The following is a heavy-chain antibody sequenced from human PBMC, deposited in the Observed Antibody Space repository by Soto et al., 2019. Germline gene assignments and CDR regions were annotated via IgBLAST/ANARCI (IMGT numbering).Heavy chain of an antibody. CDR2: ISGSGGST. V-gene: IGHV3-23*01. CDR1: GFTFSSYA. Sequence: EVQLLESGGGLVQPGGSLRLSCAASGFTFSSYAMSWVRQAPGKGLEWVSAISGSGGSTYYADSVKGRFTISRDNSKNALYLQMNSLRAEDTAVYYCAKDANYGEVLDFYWFDPWGQGTLVTVSS. D-gene: IGHD4-17*01. CDR3: AKDANYGEVLDFYWFDP. J-gene: IGHJ5*02.